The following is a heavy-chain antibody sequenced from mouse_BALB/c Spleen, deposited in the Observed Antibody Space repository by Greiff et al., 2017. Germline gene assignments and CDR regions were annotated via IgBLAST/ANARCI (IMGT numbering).Heavy chain of an antibody. D-gene: IGHD2-2*01. CDR3: ARIWLRRAMDY. CDR1: GFSLSTYGIG. V-gene: IGHV8-11*01. Sequence: QVTLKESGPGILQPSQTLSLTCSFSGFSLSTYGIGVGWIRQPSGKGLEWLAHIWWNDNKYYNTALKSRLTISKDTSNNQVFLKIASVDTADTATYYCARIWLRRAMDYWGQGTSVTVSS. J-gene: IGHJ4*01. CDR2: IWWNDNK.